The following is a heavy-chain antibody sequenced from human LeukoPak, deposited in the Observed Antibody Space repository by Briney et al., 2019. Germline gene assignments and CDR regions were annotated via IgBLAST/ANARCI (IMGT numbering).Heavy chain of an antibody. Sequence: SETLSLTCTVSGGSISSSSYYWGWIRQPPGTGLEWIGSIYYSGSTYYNPSLKSRVTISVDTSKNQFSLKLSSVTAADTAVYYCARRSYYDSSGYYYVRNWFDPWGQGTLVTVSS. D-gene: IGHD3-22*01. CDR1: GGSISSSSYY. V-gene: IGHV4-39*01. CDR2: IYYSGST. CDR3: ARRSYYDSSGYYYVRNWFDP. J-gene: IGHJ5*02.